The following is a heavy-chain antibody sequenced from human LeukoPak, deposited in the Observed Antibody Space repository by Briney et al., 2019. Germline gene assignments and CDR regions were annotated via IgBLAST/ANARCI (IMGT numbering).Heavy chain of an antibody. J-gene: IGHJ4*02. D-gene: IGHD4-17*01. V-gene: IGHV3-30*04. CDR1: GFTFSSYA. CDR2: ISYDGSNK. CDR3: ARNPYGDYQFDY. Sequence: GRSLRLSCAASGFTFSSYALHWVRQAPGKGLEWVAVISYDGSNKYYADSVKGQFTISRDNSKNTLYLQMNSLRAEDTAVYYCARNPYGDYQFDYWGQGTLVTVSS.